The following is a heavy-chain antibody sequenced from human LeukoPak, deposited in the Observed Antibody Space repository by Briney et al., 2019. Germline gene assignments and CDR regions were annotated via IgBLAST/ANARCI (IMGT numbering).Heavy chain of an antibody. D-gene: IGHD6-13*01. CDR3: AKSFSSSWYMTFDY. J-gene: IGHJ4*02. CDR1: GFTFSTYA. CDR2: ISGSAYRT. V-gene: IGHV3-23*01. Sequence: GRSLRLSCTASGFTFSTYAMSWVRQAPGKGLEWVSSISGSAYRTYYADSVKGRFTVSWDSSKNTLYLQMNSLRAEDTAVYYCAKSFSSSWYMTFDYWGQGTLVTVSS.